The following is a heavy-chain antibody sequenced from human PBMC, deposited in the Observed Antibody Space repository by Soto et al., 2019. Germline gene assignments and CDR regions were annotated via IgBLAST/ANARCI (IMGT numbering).Heavy chain of an antibody. J-gene: IGHJ6*02. CDR1: GLTFSDCY. D-gene: IGHD3-10*01. V-gene: IGHV3-11*01. CDR3: AIVRFGKWGYAMDV. CDR2: ISSSGSSI. Sequence: QVQLVESGGCLVKPGGSLRLSCAASGLTFSDCYMNWIRQAPGKGLEWVSYISSSGSSINYADSVKGRFTISRDNAKNSLYLQMNSLRAEDTAMYYCAIVRFGKWGYAMDVWGQGTTVTVSS.